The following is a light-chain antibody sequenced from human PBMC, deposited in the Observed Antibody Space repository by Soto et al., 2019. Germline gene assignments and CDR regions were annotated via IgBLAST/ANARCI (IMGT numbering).Light chain of an antibody. CDR3: AVRDDSLNGHAV. J-gene: IGLJ7*01. Sequence: QPVLTQPPSASGTPGQRVTISCSGGNSNIGSNTVIWYQHLPGTAPKLLIYNNNQRPSGVPDRYSGSKSGTSASLAISGLQSEDEADYYCAVRDDSLNGHAVFGGGIQLTVL. CDR2: NNN. CDR1: NSNIGSNT. V-gene: IGLV1-44*01.